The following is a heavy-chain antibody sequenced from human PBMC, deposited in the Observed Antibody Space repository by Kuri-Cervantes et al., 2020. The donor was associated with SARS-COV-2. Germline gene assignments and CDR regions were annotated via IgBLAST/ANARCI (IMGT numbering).Heavy chain of an antibody. V-gene: IGHV1-8*02. Sequence: ASVKVSCKASGGTFSSYAISWVRQAPGQGLEWMGWMNPNSGNTGYAQKFQGRVTMTRNTSISTAYMELSSLRSEDTAVYYCAREGGGGETVYYYGMDVWGQGTTVTVSS. J-gene: IGHJ6*02. D-gene: IGHD1-26*01. CDR3: AREGGGGETVYYYGMDV. CDR2: MNPNSGNT. CDR1: GGTFSSYA.